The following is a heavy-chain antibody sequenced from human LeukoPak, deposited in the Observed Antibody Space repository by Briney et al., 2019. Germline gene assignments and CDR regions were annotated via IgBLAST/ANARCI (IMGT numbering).Heavy chain of an antibody. CDR3: AREYMVRGVPYLDY. CDR2: IYTSGST. Sequence: SETLSLTCTVSGGSISSYYWSWIRQPAGKGLEWIGRIYTSGSTNYNPSLKSRVTISVDTSKNQFSLKLSSVTAADTAVYYCAREYMVRGVPYLDYWGQGTLVTVSS. V-gene: IGHV4-4*07. J-gene: IGHJ4*02. D-gene: IGHD3-10*01. CDR1: GGSISSYY.